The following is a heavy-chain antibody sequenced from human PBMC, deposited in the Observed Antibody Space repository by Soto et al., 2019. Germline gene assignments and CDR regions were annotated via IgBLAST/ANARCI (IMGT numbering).Heavy chain of an antibody. V-gene: IGHV1-69*02. CDR2: INPILRMS. D-gene: IGHD3-10*01. CDR3: ASSYGSGYRAFDY. Sequence: QVQLVQSGAEVKKPGSSVKVSCKASGDTFSFYSINWVRQAPGLGLEWMGRINPILRMSNYAQRFQGRGTMTADKSTSTAYIEMSGLRSEYTAMYYCASSYGSGYRAFDYWGQGSLVTVSS. CDR1: GDTFSFYS. J-gene: IGHJ4*02.